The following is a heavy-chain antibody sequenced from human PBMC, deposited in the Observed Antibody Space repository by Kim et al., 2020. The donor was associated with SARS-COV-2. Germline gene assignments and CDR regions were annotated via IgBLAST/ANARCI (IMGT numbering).Heavy chain of an antibody. CDR2: ISPNNGGS. Sequence: ASVKVSCKASEYTFTDYYINWVRQAPGQGLVRMGLISPNNGGSKNAQRFQGRVTMTTDTAVTTAYMELSGPTTDDTAIYYCAKDQTVNSEPYHGDFDTWG. D-gene: IGHD1-26*01. CDR3: AKDQTVNSEPYHGDFDT. CDR1: EYTFTDYY. J-gene: IGHJ4*01. V-gene: IGHV1-2*06.